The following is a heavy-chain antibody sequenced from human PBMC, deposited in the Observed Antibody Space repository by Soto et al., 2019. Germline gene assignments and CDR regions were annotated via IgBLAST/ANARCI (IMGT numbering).Heavy chain of an antibody. CDR3: ARVYPGTGWPFHYYGMDV. V-gene: IGHV3-7*01. CDR2: IKQDGSEK. CDR1: EFTFSNYW. D-gene: IGHD6-25*01. Sequence: PGGSLRLSCVASEFTFSNYWMSWVRQAPGKGLEWVANIKQDGSEKYCVDSVKGRFTISRDNAENSLYLQMNSLRAEDTALYYCARVYPGTGWPFHYYGMDVWGQGTTVTVSS. J-gene: IGHJ6*02.